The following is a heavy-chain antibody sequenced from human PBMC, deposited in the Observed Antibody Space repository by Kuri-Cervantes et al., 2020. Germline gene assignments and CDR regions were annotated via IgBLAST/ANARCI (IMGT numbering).Heavy chain of an antibody. CDR3: ARGDSGYDFFHYFDY. V-gene: IGHV3-21*01. D-gene: IGHD5-12*01. Sequence: GESLKISCAASGFTFSSYSMNRVRQAPGKGLEWVSSISSSSSYIYYADSVKGRFTISRDNAKNSLYLQMNSLRAEDTAVYYCARGDSGYDFFHYFDYWGQGTLVTVSS. CDR1: GFTFSSYS. J-gene: IGHJ4*02. CDR2: ISSSSSYI.